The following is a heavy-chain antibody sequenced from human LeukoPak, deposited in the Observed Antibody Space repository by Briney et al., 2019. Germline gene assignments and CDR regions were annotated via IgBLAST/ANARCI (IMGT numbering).Heavy chain of an antibody. CDR2: ISRSGEIT. CDR3: AKEEVPNDF. CDR1: GFTFSTSA. J-gene: IGHJ4*02. D-gene: IGHD1-1*01. Sequence: GGSLRLSCAASGFTFSTSAMSWVRQAPGKGLKWVSVISRSGEITYYEDSVRGRFTISKDISKNTLYLQMDSLRAEDTAIYYCAKEEVPNDFWGQGTLVTVSS. V-gene: IGHV3-23*01.